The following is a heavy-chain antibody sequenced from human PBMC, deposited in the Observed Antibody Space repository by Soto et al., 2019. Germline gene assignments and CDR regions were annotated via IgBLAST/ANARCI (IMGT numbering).Heavy chain of an antibody. D-gene: IGHD1-26*01. CDR1: GYTFISYG. CDR2: ISPYNVNT. CDR3: ARHQVGANTLDY. Sequence: QVQLVQSGDEVTKPGASVKVSCKASGYTFISYGISWVRQAPGQGLEWMGWISPYNVNTNYAQNLQGRVTMTTDTPPSTAYMELRSLRSDDTAVYFCARHQVGANTLDYWGQGTLVTLSS. J-gene: IGHJ4*02. V-gene: IGHV1-18*01.